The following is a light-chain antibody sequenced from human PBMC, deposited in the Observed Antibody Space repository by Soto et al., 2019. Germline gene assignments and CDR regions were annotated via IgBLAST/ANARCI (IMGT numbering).Light chain of an antibody. J-gene: IGLJ1*01. V-gene: IGLV2-18*02. Sequence: QSVLTQPPSVSGSPGQSVTISCTGTSSEVGSYNRVFWYQQPPGTAPKLMIYEVSNRPSGVPDRFSGSKSGNTAFLTISGLQAEDEADYYCSSYTSSSTLYVFGTGTKVTVL. CDR1: SSEVGSYNR. CDR2: EVS. CDR3: SSYTSSSTLYV.